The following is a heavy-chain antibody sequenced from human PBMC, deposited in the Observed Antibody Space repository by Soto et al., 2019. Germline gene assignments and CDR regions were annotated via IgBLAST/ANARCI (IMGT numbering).Heavy chain of an antibody. CDR3: AGQTFTIAAASYGRSNWFDP. V-gene: IGHV4-39*01. CDR1: GGSITSSSHF. Sequence: SQTLSLTCTASGGSITSSSHFWGWVRQPPGKGLEWIGTIYFTGNTYYTPSLKSRLTMFIDTSKNEFSLRLNSVTAADTAVYYCAGQTFTIAAASYGRSNWFDPWGPGTLVTVSS. D-gene: IGHD6-25*01. CDR2: IYFTGNT. J-gene: IGHJ5*02.